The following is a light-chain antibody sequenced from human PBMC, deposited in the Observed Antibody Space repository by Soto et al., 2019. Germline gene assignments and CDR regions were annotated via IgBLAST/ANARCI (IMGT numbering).Light chain of an antibody. CDR3: QSYDSSVSKVV. V-gene: IGLV1-40*01. J-gene: IGLJ2*01. CDR1: SSNIGAGYD. Sequence: QSVLTQPPSVSGAPGQRVTISCTGSSSNIGAGYDVHWYQQLPGTAPKLLIYGNSNRPSGVPDRFSGSKSGTSASLAITGLQAEAEADYYCQSYDSSVSKVVFGGGTKLTVL. CDR2: GNS.